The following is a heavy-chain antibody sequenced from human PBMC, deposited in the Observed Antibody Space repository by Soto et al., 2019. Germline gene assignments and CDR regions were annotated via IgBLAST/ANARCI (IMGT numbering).Heavy chain of an antibody. V-gene: IGHV3-30*18. J-gene: IGHJ6*02. Sequence: QVQLVESGGGVVQPGRSLRLSCAASGFTFSSYGMHWVRQAPGKGLEWVAVISYDGSNKYYADSVKGRFTISRDNSKNTLYLQMNSLRAEDTAVYYCAKDPLGAWRDYYGMDVWGQGTTVTVSS. CDR3: AKDPLGAWRDYYGMDV. CDR1: GFTFSSYG. D-gene: IGHD1-26*01. CDR2: ISYDGSNK.